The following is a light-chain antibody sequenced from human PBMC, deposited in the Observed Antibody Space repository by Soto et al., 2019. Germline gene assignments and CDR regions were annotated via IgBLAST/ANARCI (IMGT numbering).Light chain of an antibody. J-gene: IGKJ1*01. V-gene: IGKV3-20*01. CDR1: QTVSSSF. Sequence: EIVLTQSPGTLSLSPGERATLSCRASQTVSSSFLAWYQQTPGQAPRLLIYAASSRATGFPDRFSGSGSGTDFTLTISRLEPEDFAVYYCQQYGNSPQTFGQGTKVEIK. CDR3: QQYGNSPQT. CDR2: AAS.